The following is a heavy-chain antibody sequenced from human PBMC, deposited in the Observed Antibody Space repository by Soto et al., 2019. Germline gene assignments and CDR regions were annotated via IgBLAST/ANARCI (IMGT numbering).Heavy chain of an antibody. CDR1: GFSLTSGVG. CDR2: IYWDDDK. V-gene: IGHV2-5*02. J-gene: IGHJ4*02. Sequence: QITLKESGPTLVRPPQTLTLTCTFSGFSLTSGVGVGWIRQPPGKALEWLALIYWDDDKRYSPSLKNRLTIHKDTAKNPMVITMPNVGPVDTATYFCAHIDPEIVTVGGHGGFDYWGQGTLVPVSS. CDR3: AHIDPEIVTVGGHGGFDY. D-gene: IGHD5-12*01.